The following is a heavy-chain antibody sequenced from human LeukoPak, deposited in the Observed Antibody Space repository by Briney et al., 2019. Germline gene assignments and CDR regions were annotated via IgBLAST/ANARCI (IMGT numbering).Heavy chain of an antibody. D-gene: IGHD3-22*01. Sequence: SGPTLVKPTQTLTLTCTFSGFSLSTSGVGVGWIRQPPGKGLEWIGSIYYSGSTYYNPSLKSRVTISVDTSKNQFSLKLSSVTAADTAVYYCARGLYYYDRFDYWGQGTLVTVSS. CDR1: GFSLSTSGVG. J-gene: IGHJ4*02. V-gene: IGHV4-39*07. CDR2: IYYSGST. CDR3: ARGLYYYDRFDY.